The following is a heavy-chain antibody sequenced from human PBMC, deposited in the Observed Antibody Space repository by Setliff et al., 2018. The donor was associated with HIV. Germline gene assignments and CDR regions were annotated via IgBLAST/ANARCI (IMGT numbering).Heavy chain of an antibody. CDR2: IGTGGDT. CDR1: GFAFSDYD. Sequence: GSLRLSCATSGFAFSDYDFHWVRQVTGEGLEWVSAIGTGGDTYYADSVKGRFTISRDNAKNSLFLQMNSLRAEDTAVYYCASIELAAMVPVDYWGQGTLVTVSS. J-gene: IGHJ4*02. V-gene: IGHV3-13*01. CDR3: ASIELAAMVPVDY. D-gene: IGHD5-18*01.